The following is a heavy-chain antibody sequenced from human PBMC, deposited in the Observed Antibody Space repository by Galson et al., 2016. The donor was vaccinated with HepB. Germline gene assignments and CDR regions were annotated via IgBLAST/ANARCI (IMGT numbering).Heavy chain of an antibody. CDR1: GYTFTSHY. CDR2: INPSGGST. CDR3: ASVPPNIVTVPAAKYYYSYAMDG. D-gene: IGHD2-2*01. V-gene: IGHV1-46*01. J-gene: IGHJ6*02. Sequence: SVKVSCKASGYTFTSHYMHWVRQAPGQGLEWMGTINPSGGSTSYAQKFQGRVTMTRDTSTSTIYMELTSLSSDDTAVYYCASVPPNIVTVPAAKYYYSYAMDGWGQGATVTVSS.